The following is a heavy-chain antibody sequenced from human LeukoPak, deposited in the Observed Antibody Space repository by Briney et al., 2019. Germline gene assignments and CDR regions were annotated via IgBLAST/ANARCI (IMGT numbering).Heavy chain of an antibody. CDR1: GVSLSTYY. CDR3: ARGASSDP. J-gene: IGHJ5*02. V-gene: IGHV4-59*01. Sequence: LETLSPTRTVSGVSLSTYYWSWIRQPPRKGLEWMGYIYYSGNTNYHPPLKSPRTISIDTSNNQFSLKLSSVTAADTAVYYCARGASSDPWSQGTLVTVYS. CDR2: IYYSGNT.